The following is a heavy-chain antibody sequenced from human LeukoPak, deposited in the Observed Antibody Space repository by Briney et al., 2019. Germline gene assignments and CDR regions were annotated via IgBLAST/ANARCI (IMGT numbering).Heavy chain of an antibody. CDR3: AKVGTPTAPPPPPLIDY. Sequence: TLSLTCTVSGGSISSGGYYWSWIRQPPGKGLEWIGYIYHSGSTYYNPSLKSRVTISVDRPKNQLSLKLSSVTAADTAVYYCAKVGTPTAPPPPPLIDYWGQGTLVTVSS. D-gene: IGHD3-10*01. CDR1: GGSISSGGYY. J-gene: IGHJ4*02. CDR2: IYHSGST. V-gene: IGHV4-30-2*02.